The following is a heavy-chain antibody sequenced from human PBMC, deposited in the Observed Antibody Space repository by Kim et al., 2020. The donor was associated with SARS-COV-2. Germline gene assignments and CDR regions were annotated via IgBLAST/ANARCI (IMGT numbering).Heavy chain of an antibody. CDR3: ARAAAAANDAFDI. D-gene: IGHD6-13*01. CDR1: GFTFSSYG. J-gene: IGHJ3*02. CDR2: ISYDGSNK. V-gene: IGHV3-33*05. Sequence: GGSLRLSCAASGFTFSSYGMHWVRQAPGKGLEWVAVISYDGSNKYYADSVKGRFTISRDNSKNTLYLQMNSLRAEDTAVYYCARAAAAANDAFDIWGQGT.